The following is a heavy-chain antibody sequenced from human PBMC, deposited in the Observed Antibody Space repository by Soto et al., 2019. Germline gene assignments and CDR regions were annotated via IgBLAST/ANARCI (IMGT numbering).Heavy chain of an antibody. CDR3: TTYLRTWNDDVYYYGMDV. CDR2: IKSKTDGGTT. V-gene: IGHV3-15*07. J-gene: IGHJ6*02. D-gene: IGHD1-1*01. Sequence: EVQLVESGGGLVKPGGSLRLSCAASGFTFSNAWMNWVRQAPGKGLEWVGRIKSKTDGGTTDYAAPVKGRFTISRDDSKDTLYLQMNSLKTKDTAVYYCTTYLRTWNDDVYYYGMDVWGQGTTVTISS. CDR1: GFTFSNAW.